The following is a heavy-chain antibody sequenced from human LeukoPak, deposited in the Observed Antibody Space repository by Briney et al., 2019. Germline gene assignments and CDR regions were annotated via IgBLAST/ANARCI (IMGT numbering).Heavy chain of an antibody. CDR2: ISSSGSTI. D-gene: IGHD6-13*01. CDR3: ARDPNSRRIDDAFDI. V-gene: IGHV3-48*03. Sequence: GGSLRLSCAASGFTFSSYEMNWVRQAPGKGLEWVSYISSSGSTIYYADSVKGRFTISRDNAKNSLYLQMNSLRAEDTAVYYCARDPNSRRIDDAFDIWGQGTMVTVSS. CDR1: GFTFSSYE. J-gene: IGHJ3*02.